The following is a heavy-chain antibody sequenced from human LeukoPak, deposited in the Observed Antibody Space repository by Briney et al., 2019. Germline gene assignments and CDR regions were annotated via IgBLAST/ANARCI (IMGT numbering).Heavy chain of an antibody. J-gene: IGHJ4*02. D-gene: IGHD4-17*01. CDR2: INPSGGST. CDR1: GYTFTSYF. CDR3: AREPTGDFDY. Sequence: ASVKVSCKASGYTFTSYFMHWVRQAPGQGLEGMGIINPSGGSTSYAQKFQGRVTMTRDTSTSTVYMELSSLRSEDTAVYYCAREPTGDFDYWGQGTLVTVSS. V-gene: IGHV1-46*01.